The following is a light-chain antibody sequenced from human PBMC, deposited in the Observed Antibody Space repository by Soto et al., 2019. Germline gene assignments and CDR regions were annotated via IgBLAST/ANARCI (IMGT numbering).Light chain of an antibody. CDR2: DAS. Sequence: EIVLTQSPATLSLSPGERATLSCRASQSVNNNLAWYQQKPGQAPRLLIYDASNRATGIPARFSGSGSGTDFTLTISSLEPEDFAVYYCQQRSNWPLTFGQATKLEIK. V-gene: IGKV3-11*01. CDR3: QQRSNWPLT. J-gene: IGKJ2*01. CDR1: QSVNNN.